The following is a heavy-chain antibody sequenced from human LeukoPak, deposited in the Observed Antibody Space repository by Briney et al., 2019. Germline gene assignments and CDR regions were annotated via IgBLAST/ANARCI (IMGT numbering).Heavy chain of an antibody. J-gene: IGHJ6*02. CDR1: GLSVSGNC. CDR2: IYSDGST. D-gene: IGHD3-10*01. V-gene: IGHV3-53*01. CDR3: ARERIYFGSGGDLTDARPFYYYGLDI. Sequence: GGSLRLSCVASGLSVSGNCMSWVRQAPGKGLEWVSVIYSDGSTYYSDSVKGRFTISRDNSKNTLYLQMNSLRAEGTAVYYCARERIYFGSGGDLTDARPFYYYGLDIWGQGTTVTVSS.